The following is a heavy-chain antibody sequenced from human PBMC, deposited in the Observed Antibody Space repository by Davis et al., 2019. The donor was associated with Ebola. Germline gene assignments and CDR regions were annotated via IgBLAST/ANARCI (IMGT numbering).Heavy chain of an antibody. Sequence: PGGSLRLSCTVSGGSISNYYWSWIRQSAGKGLEWIGFVYNRETTNYNPSLNSRVSISKDTSKNQFSLKLSSVSAADTAVYYCAALFSGSYLAYVDVWGKGTTVTVS. D-gene: IGHD1-26*01. V-gene: IGHV4-4*07. CDR2: VYNRETT. CDR3: AALFSGSYLAYVDV. J-gene: IGHJ6*03. CDR1: GGSISNYY.